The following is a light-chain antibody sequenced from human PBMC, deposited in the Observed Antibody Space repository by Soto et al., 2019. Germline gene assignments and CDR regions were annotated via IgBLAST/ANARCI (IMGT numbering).Light chain of an antibody. CDR3: QQYGTSEII. CDR1: QGINSH. J-gene: IGKJ5*01. V-gene: IGKV1-39*01. Sequence: DIQMTQSPSTLSASVGDRVTITCRASQGINSHLNWYQQKPGKAPKLLIYAASNLQSGVPSRFSGTGSVTDFTLTITRLEPEDFAVFYCQQYGTSEIIFGQGTRL. CDR2: AAS.